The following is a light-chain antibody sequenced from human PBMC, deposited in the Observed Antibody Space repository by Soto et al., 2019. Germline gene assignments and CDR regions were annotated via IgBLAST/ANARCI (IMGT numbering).Light chain of an antibody. CDR3: QQYGSSPLT. Sequence: EIVMTQSLASLSGSPGGRATLSCRASQSVSSNLAWYQQKPGQAPRLLIYGASTRATGIPARFSGSGSGTDFTLTISRLEPEDFAVYYCQQYGSSPLTFGQGTRLENK. CDR1: QSVSSN. V-gene: IGKV3-15*01. CDR2: GAS. J-gene: IGKJ5*01.